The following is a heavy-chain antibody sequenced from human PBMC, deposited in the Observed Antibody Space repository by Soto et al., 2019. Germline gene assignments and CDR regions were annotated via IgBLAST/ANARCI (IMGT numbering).Heavy chain of an antibody. J-gene: IGHJ4*02. CDR2: IWYDGSNK. D-gene: IGHD4-17*01. V-gene: IGHV3-33*01. CDR3: ARDLDGDRFDY. CDR1: GFTFSSYG. Sequence: PGGSLRLSCAASGFTFSSYGMHWVRQAPGKGLEWVAVIWYDGSNKYYADSVKGRFTISRDNSKNTLYLQMNSLRAEDTAVYYCARDLDGDRFDYWGQGTLVTVSS.